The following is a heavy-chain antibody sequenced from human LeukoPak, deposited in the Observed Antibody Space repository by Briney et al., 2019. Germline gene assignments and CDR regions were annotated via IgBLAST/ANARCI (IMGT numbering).Heavy chain of an antibody. J-gene: IGHJ4*02. CDR3: ARTAKYYDFWSGYLYFDY. Sequence: GESLKISCKGSGYSSTSDWIGCVRQMPAKGLKWMGSIYPGDSEVGDSPSVQGQATISADKYISTDYLQWGSLKAYNTAMYYCARTAKYYDFWSGYLYFDYWGQGTLVTVSS. D-gene: IGHD3-3*01. V-gene: IGHV5-51*01. CDR2: IYPGDSEV. CDR1: GYSSTSDW.